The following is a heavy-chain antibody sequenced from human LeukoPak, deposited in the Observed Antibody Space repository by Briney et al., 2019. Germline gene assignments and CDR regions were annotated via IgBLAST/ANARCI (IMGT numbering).Heavy chain of an antibody. D-gene: IGHD6-13*01. CDR1: GDSMGTYY. Sequence: SETLSLTCTVTGDSMGTYYWSFIRQPAGKGLEWIGRIHTSGTTWYNASLKSRVTISVDTSKNQLSLKLSSVTAADTAIYYCARSVYSTNADSWGQGTLVTVSS. V-gene: IGHV4-4*07. CDR3: ARSVYSTNADS. J-gene: IGHJ4*02. CDR2: IHTSGTT.